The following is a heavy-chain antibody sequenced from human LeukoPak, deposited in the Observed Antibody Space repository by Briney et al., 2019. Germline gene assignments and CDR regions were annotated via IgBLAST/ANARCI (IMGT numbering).Heavy chain of an antibody. J-gene: IGHJ4*02. CDR3: ARLGRGYSRGPTHFDY. CDR2: INPNSGGT. V-gene: IGHV1-2*04. Sequence: AASVKVSCKASGYTFTGYYMHWVRQAPGQGLEWMGWINPNSGGTNYAQKFQGWVTMTRDTSISTAYLQWSSLKASDTAMYYCARLGRGYSRGPTHFDYWGQGTLVTVSS. CDR1: GYTFTGYY. D-gene: IGHD5-18*01.